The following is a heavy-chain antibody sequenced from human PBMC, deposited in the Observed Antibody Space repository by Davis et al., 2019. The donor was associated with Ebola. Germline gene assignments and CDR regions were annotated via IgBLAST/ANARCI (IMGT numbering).Heavy chain of an antibody. CDR1: GFTVRSTY. J-gene: IGHJ4*02. V-gene: IGHV3-66*02. D-gene: IGHD2-15*01. CDR2: IYSGGTTRYA. CDR3: ARLGDIVVVVAAPFDY. Sequence: GESLKISCAASGFTVRSTYMSWVRQAPGKGLEWVSVIYSGGTTRYADYADSVKGRFTIPRDNSKNTLYLQMNSLRAEDTAVYYCARLGDIVVVVAAPFDYWGQGTLVTVSS.